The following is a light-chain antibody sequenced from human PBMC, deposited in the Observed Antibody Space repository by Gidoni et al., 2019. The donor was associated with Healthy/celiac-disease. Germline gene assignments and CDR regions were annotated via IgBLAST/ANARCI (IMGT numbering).Light chain of an antibody. J-gene: IGKJ2*01. V-gene: IGKV1-5*01. CDR1: QSISSW. CDR2: DAS. CDR3: QQYNSYLYT. Sequence: DIQMTQSPSTLSASVGDRVTITCRASQSISSWLAWYQQKPGKAPKLLIYDASSLESGVPSRFSGSGSGTEFTLTIISLQPDDFATYYCQQYNSYLYTFGQXTKLEIK.